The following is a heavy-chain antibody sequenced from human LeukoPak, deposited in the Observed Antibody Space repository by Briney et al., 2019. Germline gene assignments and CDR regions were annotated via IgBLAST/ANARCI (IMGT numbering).Heavy chain of an antibody. CDR3: ATDRARGGDSFDY. V-gene: IGHV1-2*06. CDR2: INPNSGGT. CDR1: GYTSTGYY. Sequence: ASVKVYCKASGYTSTGYYMHCVRQAPGQGLEWMGRINPNSGGTNYAQKFQGGVTMTRDTSISTAYMELSRLRSDDTAVYYCATDRARGGDSFDYWGQGTLVTVSS. D-gene: IGHD3-10*01. J-gene: IGHJ4*02.